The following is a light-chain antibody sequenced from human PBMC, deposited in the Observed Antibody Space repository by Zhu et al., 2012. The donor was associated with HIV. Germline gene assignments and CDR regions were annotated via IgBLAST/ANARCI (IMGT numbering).Light chain of an antibody. CDR1: QTVYSNY. V-gene: IGKV3-20*01. J-gene: IGKJ1*01. CDR2: GTS. CDR3: HQYLSSPET. Sequence: EVVLTQSPGTLSLSPGERATLSCRASQTVYSNYLAWYQQKRGQAPRLTMYGTSARASGIPDRFSGSGSGTDFILTISRVEPEDFAVYYCHQYLSSPETFGQGTKVEIK.